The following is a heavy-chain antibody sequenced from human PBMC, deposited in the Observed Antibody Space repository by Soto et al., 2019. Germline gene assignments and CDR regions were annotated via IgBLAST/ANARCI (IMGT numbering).Heavy chain of an antibody. CDR2: IIPIFGTA. Sequence: SVKVSCKASGGTFSSYAISWVRQAPGQGLEWMGGIIPIFGTANYAQKFQGRVTITADKSTSTAYMELSSLRSEDTAVYYCASFGRIAAAGSSYWGQGTLVTVSS. CDR3: ASFGRIAAAGSSY. D-gene: IGHD6-13*01. V-gene: IGHV1-69*06. J-gene: IGHJ4*02. CDR1: GGTFSSYA.